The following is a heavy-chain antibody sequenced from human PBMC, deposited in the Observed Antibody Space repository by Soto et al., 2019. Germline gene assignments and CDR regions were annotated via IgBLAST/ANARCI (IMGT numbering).Heavy chain of an antibody. Sequence: PGESLKISFKGSGYSFTSYWISWVRQMPGKGLEWMGRIDPSDAYTKYSPSFQGHVTISADKSISTAYLQWSSLKASDTAMYYCARDGTYASGWYNKTTYTLDVWGQGTTVTVSS. J-gene: IGHJ6*02. CDR2: IDPSDAYT. D-gene: IGHD6-19*01. CDR3: ARDGTYASGWYNKTTYTLDV. V-gene: IGHV5-10-1*01. CDR1: GYSFTSYW.